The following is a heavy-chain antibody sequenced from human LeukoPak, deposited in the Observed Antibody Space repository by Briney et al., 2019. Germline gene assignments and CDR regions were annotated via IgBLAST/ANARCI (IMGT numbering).Heavy chain of an antibody. V-gene: IGHV4-59*01. Sequence: SEILSLTCTVSGGSISSYYWSWIRQPPGKGLEWIGYIYYSGSTNYNPSLKSRVTISVDTSKNQFSLKLSSVTAADTAVYYCARYAWLQFRSFDYWGQGTLVTVSS. CDR1: GGSISSYY. CDR2: IYYSGST. CDR3: ARYAWLQFRSFDY. D-gene: IGHD5-24*01. J-gene: IGHJ4*02.